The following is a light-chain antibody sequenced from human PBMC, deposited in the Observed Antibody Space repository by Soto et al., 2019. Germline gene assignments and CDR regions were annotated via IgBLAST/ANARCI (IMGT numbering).Light chain of an antibody. V-gene: IGKV3-15*01. J-gene: IGKJ5*01. CDR1: QSVSSN. CDR3: QLYHNWPPIT. Sequence: EIVMTQSPSTLSVSPGERATLSCRASQSVSSNLAWYQQKPGQAPRRLIYGASTRATGIPARFSGSGSGTEFTLTISSLRSEDFAVYYCQLYHNWPPITFGQGTRLEIK. CDR2: GAS.